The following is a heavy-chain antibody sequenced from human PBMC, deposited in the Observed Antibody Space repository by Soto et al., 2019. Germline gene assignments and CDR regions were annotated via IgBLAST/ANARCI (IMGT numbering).Heavy chain of an antibody. CDR1: GGTFSSY. Sequence: SVKVSCKASGGTFSSYISWVRQAPGQGLEWMGRIIPILGIANYAQKFQGRVTITADKSTSTAYMELSSLRSEDTAVYYCARLLYYDSSGYPVDYWGQGTLVTVSS. J-gene: IGHJ4*02. V-gene: IGHV1-69*02. CDR3: ARLLYYDSSGYPVDY. D-gene: IGHD3-22*01. CDR2: IIPILGIA.